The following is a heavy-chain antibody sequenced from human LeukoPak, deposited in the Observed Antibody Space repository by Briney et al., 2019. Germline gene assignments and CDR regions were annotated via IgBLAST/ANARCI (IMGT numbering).Heavy chain of an antibody. CDR1: GFTFGDYA. D-gene: IGHD2-2*01. CDR3: TKDDRYCSSTSCYGGYYYYYGKDV. Sequence: PGGSLRLSCTASGFTFGDYAMSWVRQAPGKGLEWVGFIRSKAYGGTTEYAASVKGRFTISRDDSKSIAYLQMNSLKTEDTAVYYCTKDDRYCSSTSCYGGYYYYYGKDVWGKGTTVTVSS. J-gene: IGHJ6*04. V-gene: IGHV3-49*04. CDR2: IRSKAYGGTT.